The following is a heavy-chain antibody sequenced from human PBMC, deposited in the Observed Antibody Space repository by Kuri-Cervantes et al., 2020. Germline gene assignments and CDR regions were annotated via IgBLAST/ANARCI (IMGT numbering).Heavy chain of an antibody. CDR3: AREGTPLFSGAFDI. CDR1: GYTFTSYD. Sequence: ASVKVSCKASGYTFTSYDINWVRQATGQGLEWMGWMNPNSGNTGYAQKFQGRVTMTRNTSISTAYMELSSLRSEDTAVYYCAREGTPLFSGAFDIWGQGTMVTVSS. V-gene: IGHV1-8*01. J-gene: IGHJ3*02. CDR2: MNPNSGNT. D-gene: IGHD2-15*01.